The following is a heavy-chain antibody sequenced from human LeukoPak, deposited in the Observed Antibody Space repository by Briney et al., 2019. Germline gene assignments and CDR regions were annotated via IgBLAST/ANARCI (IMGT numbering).Heavy chain of an antibody. CDR3: ARDSSSGWYGYYYYGMDV. J-gene: IGHJ6*02. V-gene: IGHV3-30-3*01. CDR2: ISYDGSNK. CDR1: GFTFSSYA. D-gene: IGHD6-13*01. Sequence: PGGSLRLSCAASGFTFSSYAMHWVRQAPGKGLEWVAVISYDGSNKYYEDSVKGRFTISRDNSKNTLYLQMNSLRAEDTAVYYCARDSSSGWYGYYYYGMDVWGQGTTVTVSS.